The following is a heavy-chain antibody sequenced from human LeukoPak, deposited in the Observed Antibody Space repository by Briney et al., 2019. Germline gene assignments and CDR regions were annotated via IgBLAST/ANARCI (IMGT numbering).Heavy chain of an antibody. CDR3: ARTTTGDC. CDR2: IKEDGSEK. CDR1: GFTFSDYY. D-gene: IGHD1-7*01. J-gene: IGHJ4*02. Sequence: GGSLRLSCAASGFTFSDYYMSWIRQAPGKGLEWVANIKEDGSEKYYVDSVKGRFSISRDNAKNSLYLQMNSLRVEDTAVYYCARTTTGDCWGQGTLVTVSS. V-gene: IGHV3-7*05.